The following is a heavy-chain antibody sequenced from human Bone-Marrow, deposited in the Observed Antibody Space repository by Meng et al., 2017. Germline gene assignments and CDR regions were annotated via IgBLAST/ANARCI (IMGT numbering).Heavy chain of an antibody. CDR3: ARDRKGNYFDY. D-gene: IGHD3-10*01. V-gene: IGHV3-23*01. CDR2: ISGSGGST. Sequence: GESLKISCAASGFTFSSYAMSWVRQAPGKGLEWVSAISGSGGSTYYADSVKGRFTISRDNSKNTLYLQMNSLRAEDTAVYYCARDRKGNYFDYWGQGTRVTVSS. J-gene: IGHJ4*02. CDR1: GFTFSSYA.